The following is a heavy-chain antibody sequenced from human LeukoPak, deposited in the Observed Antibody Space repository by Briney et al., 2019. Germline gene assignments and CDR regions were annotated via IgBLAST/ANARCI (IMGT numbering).Heavy chain of an antibody. D-gene: IGHD1-14*01. V-gene: IGHV3-30*18. J-gene: IGHJ4*02. CDR1: GFTFSSYG. Sequence: GRSLRLSCAASGFTFSSYGMHWVRQAPGKGQEWVAVISYDGSNKYYADSVKGRFTISRDNSKNTLYLQMNSLRAEDTAVYYCAKDASNHGDYWGQGTLVTVSS. CDR3: AKDASNHGDY. CDR2: ISYDGSNK.